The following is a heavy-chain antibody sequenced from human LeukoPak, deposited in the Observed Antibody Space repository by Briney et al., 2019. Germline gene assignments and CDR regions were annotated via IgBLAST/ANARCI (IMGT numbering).Heavy chain of an antibody. J-gene: IGHJ6*03. CDR1: GGSFSGYY. V-gene: IGHV4-34*01. CDR3: ARRLGRNLGERFYYYYYMDV. D-gene: IGHD3-10*01. Sequence: PSETLSLTCAVYGGSFSGYYWSWIRQPPGKGLEWIGEINHSRSTHYNPSLKSRVTISVDTSKNQFSLNLSSVTAADTAVYYCARRLGRNLGERFYYYYYMDVWGKGTTVTISS. CDR2: INHSRST.